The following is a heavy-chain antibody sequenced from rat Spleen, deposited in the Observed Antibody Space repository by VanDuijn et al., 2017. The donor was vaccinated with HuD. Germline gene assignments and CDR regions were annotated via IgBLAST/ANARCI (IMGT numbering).Heavy chain of an antibody. CDR2: ISPSGDDT. J-gene: IGHJ3*01. CDR3: ARLGGLRNWFAY. V-gene: IGHV5-19*01. CDR1: GFTFSNYG. Sequence: EVQLVESGGGLVQPGRSLKLSCAASGFTFSNYGMHWIRQAPTKGLEWVASISPSGDDTYYRDSVKGRFTISRDDEESTLYLQMDSLRSEDTATYFCARLGGLRNWFAYWGQGTLVTVSS. D-gene: IGHD4-3*01.